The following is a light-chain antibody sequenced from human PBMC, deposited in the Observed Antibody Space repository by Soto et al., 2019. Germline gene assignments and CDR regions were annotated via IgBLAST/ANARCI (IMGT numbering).Light chain of an antibody. CDR1: QSVASF. J-gene: IGKJ4*01. Sequence: EVVLTQSPVTLSLSPGGRATLSCRASQSVASFLAWYQQKPGQAPSLLIYDASNRATGIPARFSGRGSGTDLTLTIDSLEPDDFAVYYCQQRYTWPLTFGGGTKVEIK. V-gene: IGKV3-11*01. CDR3: QQRYTWPLT. CDR2: DAS.